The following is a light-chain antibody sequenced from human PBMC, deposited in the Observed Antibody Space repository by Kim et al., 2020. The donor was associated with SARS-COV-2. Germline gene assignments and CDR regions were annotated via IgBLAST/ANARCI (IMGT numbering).Light chain of an antibody. J-gene: IGKJ1*01. CDR2: KTS. Sequence: DIQMTQSPSTLSASVGDRVTITCRASQSIYSRLAWYQQKPGKAPNLLIYKTSTLESGVPSRFSGTESGTDFTLTISSLQPDDFATYYCQQYNSYPWTFGQGTKVEIK. V-gene: IGKV1-5*03. CDR1: QSIYSR. CDR3: QQYNSYPWT.